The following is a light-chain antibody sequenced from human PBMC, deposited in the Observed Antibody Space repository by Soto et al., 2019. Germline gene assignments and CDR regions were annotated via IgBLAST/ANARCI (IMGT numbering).Light chain of an antibody. J-gene: IGKJ1*01. CDR3: QQYANSRT. Sequence: EIVMTQSPATLSVSPGGRATLSCRASQSIGDTLAWYQQKSGQAPRLLIYGTSNRASGIPDRFSGSGSGTDFTLSISGLEPEDFAVYFCQQYANSRTFGQGTKVDIK. V-gene: IGKV3-20*01. CDR2: GTS. CDR1: QSIGDT.